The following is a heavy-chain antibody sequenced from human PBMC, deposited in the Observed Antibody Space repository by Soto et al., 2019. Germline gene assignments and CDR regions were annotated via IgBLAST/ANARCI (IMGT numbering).Heavy chain of an antibody. CDR1: GFTFSSYA. CDR2: ITGSGAGS. D-gene: IGHD1-26*01. J-gene: IGHJ5*02. Sequence: EVQLLESGGGWLQPGGSLRLSCAASGFTFSSYAMNWVRQAPGKGLEWVSGITGSGAGSYYSDSVKGRFTISRDNSKNTLYLQMNSLRAEDTAVCYCAKAYSNSGASDWFAPWGQGTLVTVSS. V-gene: IGHV3-23*01. CDR3: AKAYSNSGASDWFAP.